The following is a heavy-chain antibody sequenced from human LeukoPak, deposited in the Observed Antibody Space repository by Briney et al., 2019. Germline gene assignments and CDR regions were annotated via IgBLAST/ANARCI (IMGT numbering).Heavy chain of an antibody. CDR3: ARDYCSGGSCQDGSDY. V-gene: IGHV3-48*02. CDR2: ISSSSSTI. D-gene: IGHD2-15*01. CDR1: GFAFNTYS. Sequence: PGGSLRLSCAASGFAFNTYSITWVRQAPGKGLEWVSYISSSSSTIYYADSVKGRFTISRDNAKNSLYLQMNSLRDEDTAVYYCARDYCSGGSCQDGSDYWGQGTLVTVSS. J-gene: IGHJ4*02.